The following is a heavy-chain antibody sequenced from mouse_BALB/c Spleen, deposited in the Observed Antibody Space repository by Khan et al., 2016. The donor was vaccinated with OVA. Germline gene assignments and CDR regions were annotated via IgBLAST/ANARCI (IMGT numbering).Heavy chain of an antibody. CDR3: ARGGYGGFAY. CDR1: GYTFTSYD. Sequence: QVQLKQSGAELVKPGTSVKLSCKASGYTFTSYDINWVRQRPEQGLDWIGWIFPGDGSTKYNEKFKGKATLTTDKSSSTAYMQLSRLTSEDSAVXFCARGGYGGFAYWGQGTLVTVSA. D-gene: IGHD2-14*01. CDR2: IFPGDGST. J-gene: IGHJ3*01. V-gene: IGHV1-85*01.